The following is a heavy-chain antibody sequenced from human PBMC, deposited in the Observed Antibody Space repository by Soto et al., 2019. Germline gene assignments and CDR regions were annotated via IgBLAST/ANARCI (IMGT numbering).Heavy chain of an antibody. CDR3: AKIRGYDRSVEYRKPLFFFNDMDA. CDR2: ISGSGGST. Sequence: GGSLRRSCAPSGFTFCRYAMNWVRQAQGKGLEWDSAISGSGGSTYYADSVKGRFTISRDNSKNTLYLQMNSLRAEDTAVYYCAKIRGYDRSVEYRKPLFFFNDMDATGQWTIVT. V-gene: IGHV3-23*01. J-gene: IGHJ6*01. D-gene: IGHD3-22*01. CDR1: GFTFCRYA.